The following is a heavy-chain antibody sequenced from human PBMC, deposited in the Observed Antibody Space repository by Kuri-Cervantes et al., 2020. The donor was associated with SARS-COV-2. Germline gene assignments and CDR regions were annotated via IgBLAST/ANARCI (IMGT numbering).Heavy chain of an antibody. D-gene: IGHD3-22*01. CDR1: GFTFNSYS. CDR3: ARETYYYDSSGYYSHSESPAFDI. V-gene: IGHV3-21*01. J-gene: IGHJ3*02. CDR2: ISSSSSYI. Sequence: GGSLRLSCAASGFTFNSYSMNWVRQAPGKGLEWVSPISSSSSYIYYADSVKGRFTISRDNAKNSLYLQMNSLRAEDTAVYYCARETYYYDSSGYYSHSESPAFDIWGQGTMVTVSS.